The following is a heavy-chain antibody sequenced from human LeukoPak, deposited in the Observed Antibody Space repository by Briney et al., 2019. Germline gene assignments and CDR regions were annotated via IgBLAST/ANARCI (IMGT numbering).Heavy chain of an antibody. Sequence: SETLSLTSTVSGGSISSSSYYWGWIRQPPGKGLEWIGSIYYSGSTYYNPSLKSRVTISVDTSKKQFSLKLSSATAADTAVYYCANTMDSEGYCSGGSCYTFDYWGQGTLVTVSS. V-gene: IGHV4-39*01. D-gene: IGHD2-15*01. CDR1: GGSISSSSYY. CDR2: IYYSGST. CDR3: ANTMDSEGYCSGGSCYTFDY. J-gene: IGHJ4*02.